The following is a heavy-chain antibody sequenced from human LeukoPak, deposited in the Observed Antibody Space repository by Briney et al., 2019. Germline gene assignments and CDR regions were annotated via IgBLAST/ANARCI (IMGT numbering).Heavy chain of an antibody. J-gene: IGHJ4*02. CDR2: INPNSGGT. D-gene: IGHD6-6*01. CDR1: GYTFSIYY. V-gene: IGHV1-2*02. CDR3: ARDQGSSPGQ. Sequence: ASVKVSYKASGYTFSIYYIHWVRQAPGQGLEWMGWINPNSGGTNYAQKFQGRVTMTRDTSISLAYMELNGLRSDDTAVYYCARDQGSSPGQWGQGTLVTVSS.